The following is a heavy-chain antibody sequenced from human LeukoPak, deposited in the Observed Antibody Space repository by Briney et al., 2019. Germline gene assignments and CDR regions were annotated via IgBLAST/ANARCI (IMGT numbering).Heavy chain of an antibody. Sequence: GESLKISCKGSGYSFTSYWIGWVRQMPGKGLEWMGIIYPGDSDTRYSPSFQGQVTISADKSISTAYLQWSSLKASDTAMYYCARRTAGGATITYYFDYWGQGTLVTVSS. CDR2: IYPGDSDT. CDR3: ARRTAGGATITYYFDY. D-gene: IGHD5-12*01. CDR1: GYSFTSYW. V-gene: IGHV5-51*01. J-gene: IGHJ4*02.